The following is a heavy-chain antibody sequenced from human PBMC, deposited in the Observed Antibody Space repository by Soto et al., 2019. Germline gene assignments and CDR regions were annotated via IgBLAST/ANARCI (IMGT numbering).Heavy chain of an antibody. CDR1: GFNFSGYS. J-gene: IGHJ6*02. V-gene: IGHV3-21*01. Sequence: EVQLVESGGGLVKPGGSLRLSCVASGFNFSGYSINWVRQAPGKGLEWVSYISGPSIYIYYADSVKGRFTISRDNAKSAVYLQMNSLRAEDTAVYYCARGFRNGFNVWGQGTTVSVSS. CDR2: ISGPSIYI. D-gene: IGHD2-8*01. CDR3: ARGFRNGFNV.